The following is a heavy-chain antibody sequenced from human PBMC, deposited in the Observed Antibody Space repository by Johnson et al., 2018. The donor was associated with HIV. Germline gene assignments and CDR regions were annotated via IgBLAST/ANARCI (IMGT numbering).Heavy chain of an antibody. Sequence: VQLVESGGGLVQPGRSLRLSCVASGFTFDDYAMHWVRQVSGKGLEWVSGISWNRGSIGYADSVKGRFTISRDNAKNSLYLQMNSLRAEDTALYHCARSRHGGIQPSDAFDVWGQGTMVTVSS. CDR2: ISWNRGSI. D-gene: IGHD3-16*01. CDR1: GFTFDDYA. V-gene: IGHV3-9*01. CDR3: ARSRHGGIQPSDAFDV. J-gene: IGHJ3*01.